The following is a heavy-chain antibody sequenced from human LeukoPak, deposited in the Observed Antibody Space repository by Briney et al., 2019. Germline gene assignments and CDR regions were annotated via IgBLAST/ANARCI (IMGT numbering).Heavy chain of an antibody. D-gene: IGHD3-22*01. CDR1: GGSISSYY. Sequence: SETLSLTCTVSGGSISSYYWSWIRQPPGKGLEWIGYIYYSGSTNYNPSLKSRVTISVDTSKNQFSLKLTSVTAADTAIYYCARENYFDSTAYLDWGQGTLVTVSS. J-gene: IGHJ4*02. V-gene: IGHV4-59*12. CDR2: IYYSGST. CDR3: ARENYFDSTAYLD.